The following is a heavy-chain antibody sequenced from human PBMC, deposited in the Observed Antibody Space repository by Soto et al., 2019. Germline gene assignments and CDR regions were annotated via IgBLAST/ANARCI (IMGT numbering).Heavy chain of an antibody. CDR1: GYTFFTYD. D-gene: IGHD2-21*01. V-gene: IGHV1-18*01. CDR2: ISTYSGDT. Sequence: QVHLVQSGVEVKTPGASVKVSCQASGYTFFTYDISWVRQAPGQGLEWMGWISTYSGDTKYAQKFQGRVTMTTDTPTTTAYLELRSLRSNDTAVYYCARHHGPPTSEHWFDTWGQGTLVTVSS. J-gene: IGHJ5*02. CDR3: ARHHGPPTSEHWFDT.